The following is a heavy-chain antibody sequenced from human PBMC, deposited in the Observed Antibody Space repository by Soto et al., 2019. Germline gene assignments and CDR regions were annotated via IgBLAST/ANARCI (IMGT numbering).Heavy chain of an antibody. D-gene: IGHD3-22*01. J-gene: IGHJ4*02. V-gene: IGHV1-18*04. CDR1: GYTFTGYY. Sequence: ASVKVSCKASGYTFTGYYMHWVRQAPGQGLEWMGWISANNGNPIYAQKLQGRVTMTADTSTSTAYLELTSLRSEDSAVYYCARDYTSSYNYDSINYGYFDFWGLGTLVTIS. CDR3: ARDYTSSYNYDSINYGYFDF. CDR2: ISANNGNP.